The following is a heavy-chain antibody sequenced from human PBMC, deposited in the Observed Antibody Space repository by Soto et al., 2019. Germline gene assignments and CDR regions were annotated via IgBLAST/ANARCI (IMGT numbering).Heavy chain of an antibody. J-gene: IGHJ4*02. Sequence: GSLRLSCAASGFTFSSYAMSWVRQAPGKGLEWVSAISGSGGSSYYADSVKGRFTISRDNSKNTLYLQMSLRAEDTAVYYCAKFQKYGDYAPLPYFDYWGQGTLVTVSS. CDR3: AKFQKYGDYAPLPYFDY. V-gene: IGHV3-23*01. CDR2: ISGSGGSS. CDR1: GFTFSSYA. D-gene: IGHD4-17*01.